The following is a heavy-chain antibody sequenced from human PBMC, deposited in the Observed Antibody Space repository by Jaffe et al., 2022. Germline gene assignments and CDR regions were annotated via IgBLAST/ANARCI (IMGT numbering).Heavy chain of an antibody. Sequence: QLQLQESGPGLVKPSETLSLTCTVSGGSISSSSYYWGWIRQPPGKGLEWIGSIYYSGSTYYNPSLKSRVTISVDTSKNQFSLKLSSVTAADTAVYYCASPGYCSGGSCLQTAGIWHFDLWGRGTLVTVSS. V-gene: IGHV4-39*01. CDR3: ASPGYCSGGSCLQTAGIWHFDL. J-gene: IGHJ2*01. D-gene: IGHD2-15*01. CDR2: IYYSGST. CDR1: GGSISSSSYY.